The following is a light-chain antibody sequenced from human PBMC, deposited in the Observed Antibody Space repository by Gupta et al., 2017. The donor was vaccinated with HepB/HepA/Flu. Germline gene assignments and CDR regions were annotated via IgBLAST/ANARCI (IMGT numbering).Light chain of an antibody. V-gene: IGKV3-15*01. CDR2: GAS. J-gene: IGKJ1*01. Sequence: EIVMTQSPATLSVFAGERATLSCRASQSIYTNLAWYQQKPGQTPRLLVYGASTRATGVPARFSGSGSGTEFTLTISSLQSEDFALYYCQQYNYWPPWTFGQGTKVEIK. CDR3: QQYNYWPPWT. CDR1: QSIYTN.